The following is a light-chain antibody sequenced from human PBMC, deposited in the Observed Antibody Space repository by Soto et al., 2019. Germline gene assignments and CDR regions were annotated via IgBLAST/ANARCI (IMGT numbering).Light chain of an antibody. Sequence: DIVMTQSPLSLPVTPGEPASISCRSSQSLLHTNAYNYLDWYLQKPGQSPQLLIYLGSTRASGVPDRFSGSGSGTDFTLKISRVEAEDVGVYYCMQALQTPRTFGQGTKVEIE. CDR1: QSLLHTNAYNY. V-gene: IGKV2-28*01. CDR2: LGS. J-gene: IGKJ1*01. CDR3: MQALQTPRT.